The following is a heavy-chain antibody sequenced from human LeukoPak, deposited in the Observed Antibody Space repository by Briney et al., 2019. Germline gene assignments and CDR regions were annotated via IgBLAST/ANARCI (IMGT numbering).Heavy chain of an antibody. D-gene: IGHD3-22*01. J-gene: IGHJ4*02. V-gene: IGHV3-33*06. CDR2: VWYDGTNT. CDR3: AKDRSSGYYSFDY. CDR1: GFTFRSYG. Sequence: PGGSLRLSCAASGFTFRSYGMHWVRQAPGKGLEWVAVVWYDGTNTYYAESVKGRFTISRDNSKNTLYLQMNSLRAEDTAVYYCAKDRSSGYYSFDYWGQGTLVTVSS.